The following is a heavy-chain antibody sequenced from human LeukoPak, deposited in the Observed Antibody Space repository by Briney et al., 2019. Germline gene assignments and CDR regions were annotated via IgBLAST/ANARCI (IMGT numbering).Heavy chain of an antibody. CDR3: ARELAYCSSTSCYTGFDY. CDR2: IYYSGST. Sequence: SETLSLTCTVSGGSISSHYWSWIRQPPGKGLEWIGYIYYSGSTNYNPCLKSRVTISVDTSKNQFSLKLSSVTAADTAVYYCARELAYCSSTSCYTGFDYWGQGTLVTVSS. J-gene: IGHJ4*02. V-gene: IGHV4-59*11. CDR1: GGSISSHY. D-gene: IGHD2-2*02.